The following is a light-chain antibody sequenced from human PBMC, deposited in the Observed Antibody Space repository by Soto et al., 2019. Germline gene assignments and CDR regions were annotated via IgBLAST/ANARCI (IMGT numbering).Light chain of an antibody. CDR1: QNIRTY. CDR3: QQSYSTPFT. J-gene: IGKJ3*01. Sequence: IQMTQSPASLSASVGDRVTITCRASQNIRTYLNWYHQKPGKAPKLLIYAASTLQSGVPSRFSGSGSGTDFTLTISSLQPEDFATYYCQQSYSTPFTFGPGTKVDI. V-gene: IGKV1-39*01. CDR2: AAS.